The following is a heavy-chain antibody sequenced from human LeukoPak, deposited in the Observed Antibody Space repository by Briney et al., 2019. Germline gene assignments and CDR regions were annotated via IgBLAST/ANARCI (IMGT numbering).Heavy chain of an antibody. D-gene: IGHD3-16*01. CDR3: AKDPPLYVQVDY. CDR2: ISGSGGST. J-gene: IGHJ4*02. Sequence: PGGSLRLSCAASGFTFSNYGMSWVRQAPGKGLEWVSAISGSGGSTYYADSVKGRFTISRDNSKNTLYLQMNSLRAEDTAVYYCAKDPPLYVQVDYWGQGTLATVSS. CDR1: GFTFSNYG. V-gene: IGHV3-23*01.